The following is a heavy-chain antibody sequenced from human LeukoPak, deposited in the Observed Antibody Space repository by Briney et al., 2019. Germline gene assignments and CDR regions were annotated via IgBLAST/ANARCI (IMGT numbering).Heavy chain of an antibody. D-gene: IGHD6-19*01. CDR3: ARASGIAVAGTRIDY. CDR1: GYTFTAYY. Sequence: GASVKVSCKASGYTFTAYYMHWVRQAPGQGLEWMGWINPNNGGTSCAQKFQGRVTMTRDTSISTAYMELGSLRSDDTAVYYCARASGIAVAGTRIDYWGLGTLVTVSS. V-gene: IGHV1-2*02. J-gene: IGHJ4*02. CDR2: INPNNGGT.